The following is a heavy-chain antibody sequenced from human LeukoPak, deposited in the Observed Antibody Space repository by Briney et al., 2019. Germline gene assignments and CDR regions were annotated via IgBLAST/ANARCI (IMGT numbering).Heavy chain of an antibody. Sequence: PSETLSLTCTVSGGSISSYYWSWIRQPPGKGLEWIGYIYYSGSTNYNPSLKSRVTISVDTSKNQFSLKLSSVTAADTAVYYCARDGGYSGSYYYYYYMDVWGKGTTVTVSS. CDR2: IYYSGST. J-gene: IGHJ6*03. D-gene: IGHD1-26*01. CDR3: ARDGGYSGSYYYYYYMDV. V-gene: IGHV4-59*01. CDR1: GGSISSYY.